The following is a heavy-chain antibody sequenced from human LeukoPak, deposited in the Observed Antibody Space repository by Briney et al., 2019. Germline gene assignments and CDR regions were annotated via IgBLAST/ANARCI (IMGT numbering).Heavy chain of an antibody. J-gene: IGHJ6*02. D-gene: IGHD3-3*01. CDR2: ISGSGGST. V-gene: IGHV3-23*01. CDR3: AKGSTYYDFWSGNV. Sequence: GGSLRLSCAASGFTFSSYAMSWVRQAPGKGLEWVSAISGSGGSTYYADSVKGRFTISRDNSENTLYLQMNSLRAEDTAVYYCAKGSTYYDFWSGNVWGQGTTVTVSS. CDR1: GFTFSSYA.